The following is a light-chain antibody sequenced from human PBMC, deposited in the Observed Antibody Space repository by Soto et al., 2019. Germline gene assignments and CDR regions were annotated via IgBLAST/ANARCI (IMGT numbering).Light chain of an antibody. J-gene: IGKJ5*01. Sequence: DIQLTQSPSFLSASVGDRVTITCRASQSISSYLNWYQQKPGKAPKLLIYATSSLQSGVQSRFSGSGSGKDCPSTLSSLQPEVFATHDGQQSYSTLITFGQGTRLE. CDR2: ATS. V-gene: IGKV1-39*01. CDR3: QQSYSTLIT. CDR1: QSISSY.